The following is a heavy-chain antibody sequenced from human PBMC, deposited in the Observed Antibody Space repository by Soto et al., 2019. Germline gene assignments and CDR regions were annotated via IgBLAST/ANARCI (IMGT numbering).Heavy chain of an antibody. Sequence: QVQLVESGGGVVQPGRSLRLSCSASGFTFTSHAMYWVRQAPGKGLECVAVISYGGSSEYFPDSVKGRFTISRDNSKKTIYLQMNSLTADDTAVYYCARDAHEAWAYYLDYWGQGNLVTVSS. V-gene: IGHV3-30*04. CDR1: GFTFTSHA. J-gene: IGHJ4*02. CDR3: ARDAHEAWAYYLDY. CDR2: ISYGGSSE.